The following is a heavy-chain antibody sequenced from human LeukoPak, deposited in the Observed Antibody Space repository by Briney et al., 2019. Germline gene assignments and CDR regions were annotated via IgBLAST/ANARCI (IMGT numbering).Heavy chain of an antibody. CDR3: AKRGPFFD. Sequence: GGSLRLSCAASGFTFDDYAMHWVRQAPGKGLEWVSGISWNSGTIVYADSVKGRFTISRDNAKNSLYLQMDSLRAEDTALYYCAKRGPFFDWGQGTLVTVSS. CDR1: GFTFDDYA. CDR2: ISWNSGTI. D-gene: IGHD3-16*01. J-gene: IGHJ4*02. V-gene: IGHV3-9*01.